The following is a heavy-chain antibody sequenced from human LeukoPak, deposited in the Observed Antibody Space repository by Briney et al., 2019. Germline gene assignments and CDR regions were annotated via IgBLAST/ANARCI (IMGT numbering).Heavy chain of an antibody. Sequence: GGSLRLSCAASGFTFSSYAMHWVRQAPGKGLEWVAVISYDGSNKYYADSVKGRFTIFRDNSKNTLYLQMNSLRAEDTAVYYCARAVGYDYVWGSYRPYYFDYWGQGTLVTVSS. V-gene: IGHV3-30-3*01. CDR3: ARAVGYDYVWGSYRPYYFDY. CDR1: GFTFSSYA. D-gene: IGHD3-16*02. CDR2: ISYDGSNK. J-gene: IGHJ4*02.